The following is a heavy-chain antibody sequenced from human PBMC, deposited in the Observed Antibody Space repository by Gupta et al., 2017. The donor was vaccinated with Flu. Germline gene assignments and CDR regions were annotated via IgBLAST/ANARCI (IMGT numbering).Heavy chain of an antibody. Sequence: QVQLVESGGGVVQPGRSLRLSCAASGFTFSSYGMHWVRQAPGKGLEWVAVISYDGSNKYYADSVKGRFTISRDNSKNTLYLQMNSLRAEDTAVYYCAKDLGSSSSSVGGDYWGQGTLVTVSS. J-gene: IGHJ4*02. V-gene: IGHV3-30*18. D-gene: IGHD6-6*01. CDR2: ISYDGSNK. CDR3: AKDLGSSSSSVGGDY. CDR1: GFTFSSYG.